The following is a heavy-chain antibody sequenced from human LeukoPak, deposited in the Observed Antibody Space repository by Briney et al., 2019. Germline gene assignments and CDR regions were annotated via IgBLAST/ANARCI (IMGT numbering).Heavy chain of an antibody. CDR3: ARDNYDSSGCHDY. V-gene: IGHV3-53*01. CDR2: IYSGGST. J-gene: IGHJ4*02. D-gene: IGHD3-22*01. CDR1: GFTVSSNY. Sequence: GGSLRLSCAASGFTVSSNYMTWVRQAPGKGLEWVSVIYSGGSTYYADSVKGRFTISRDNSKNTLFLQMNSLRAEDTAVYYCARDNYDSSGCHDYWGQGTLVTVSS.